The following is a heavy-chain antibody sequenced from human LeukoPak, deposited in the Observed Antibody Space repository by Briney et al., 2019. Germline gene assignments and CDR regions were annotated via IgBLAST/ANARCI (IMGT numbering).Heavy chain of an antibody. CDR1: GYTFTGYY. J-gene: IGHJ5*02. CDR2: INHSGDNT. V-gene: IGHV1-46*01. CDR3: ARALPHRHLMDTTMEQHWFDP. Sequence: ASVKVSCKAAGYTFTGYYMHRVRQAPGQGLGWMGIINHSGDNTRYAQKFQGRVTMTSDMTTSTVYMELSSLRFEDTAMYYCARALPHRHLMDTTMEQHWFDPWGQGTLVTVSS. D-gene: IGHD5-18*01.